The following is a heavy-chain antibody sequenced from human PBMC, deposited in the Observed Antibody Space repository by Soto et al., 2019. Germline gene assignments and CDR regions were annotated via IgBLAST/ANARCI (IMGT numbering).Heavy chain of an antibody. D-gene: IGHD6-13*01. J-gene: IGHJ4*02. CDR3: PRVPSIAAAGLDY. V-gene: IGHV3-33*01. CDR2: IWYDGSNK. Sequence: QVQLVESGGGVVQPGRSLRLSCAASGFTFSSYGMHWVRRAPGKGLEWVAVIWYDGSNKYYADSVKGRFTIVRDNSKNTLYLQMNSLRAEDTAVYYCPRVPSIAAAGLDYWGQGTLVTVSS. CDR1: GFTFSSYG.